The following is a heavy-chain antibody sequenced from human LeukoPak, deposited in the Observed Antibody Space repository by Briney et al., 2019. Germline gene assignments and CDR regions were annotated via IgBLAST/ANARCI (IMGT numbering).Heavy chain of an antibody. D-gene: IGHD6-13*01. J-gene: IGHJ4*02. CDR3: ARIKRENIAAAGTVDY. CDR2: IYSSDNT. CDR1: GFTFSDHF. Sequence: PGGSLRLSCAASGFTFSDHFMNWVRQAPGKGLEWVSIIYSSDNTYYADSVKGRFTISRDNSKSTLYLQMNSLRAEDTAVYYCARIKRENIAAAGTVDYWGQGTLVTVSP. V-gene: IGHV3-66*01.